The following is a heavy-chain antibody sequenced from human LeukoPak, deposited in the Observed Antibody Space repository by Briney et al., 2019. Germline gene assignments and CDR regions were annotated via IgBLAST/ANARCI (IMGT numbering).Heavy chain of an antibody. CDR3: ARAPTPGGVDY. CDR2: IYYSGST. CDR1: GGSISSYY. J-gene: IGHJ4*02. D-gene: IGHD2-15*01. V-gene: IGHV4-59*01. Sequence: SETLSLTCTVSGGSISSYYWSWIRQPPGKGLEWIGYIYYSGSTNYNPSLKSRVTISVDTSKNQFSLKPSSVTAADTAVYYCARAPTPGGVDYWGQGTLVTVSS.